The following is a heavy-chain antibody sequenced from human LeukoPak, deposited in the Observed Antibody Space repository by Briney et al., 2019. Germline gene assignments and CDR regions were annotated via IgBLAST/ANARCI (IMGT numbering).Heavy chain of an antibody. D-gene: IGHD3-22*01. J-gene: IGHJ4*02. CDR2: ISGSGGST. Sequence: GGSLRLSCAASGFTFSSYAMSWVRQAPGKGLEWVSAISGSGGSTYYADSVKGRFTISRDNSKNTLYLQMNSLRAEDTAVYYCAKDSTYYYDSSGYDDYWGQGTLVTVSS. CDR1: GFTFSSYA. V-gene: IGHV3-23*01. CDR3: AKDSTYYYDSSGYDDY.